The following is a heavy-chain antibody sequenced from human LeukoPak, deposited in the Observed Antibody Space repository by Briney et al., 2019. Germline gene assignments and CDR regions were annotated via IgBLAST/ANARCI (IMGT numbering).Heavy chain of an antibody. J-gene: IGHJ4*02. CDR1: GFTFSSYA. CDR3: TRGSSGSYGVFDY. V-gene: IGHV3-23*01. Sequence: GGSLRLSCAASGFTFSSYAMSWVRQAPGKGLEWVSAISGSGGSTYYADSVKGRFTISRDNSKNTLYLQMNSLRAEDTAVYYCTRGSSGSYGVFDYWGQGTLVTVSS. D-gene: IGHD1-26*01. CDR2: ISGSGGST.